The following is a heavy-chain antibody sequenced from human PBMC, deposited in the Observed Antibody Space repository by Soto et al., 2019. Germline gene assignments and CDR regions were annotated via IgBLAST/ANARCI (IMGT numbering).Heavy chain of an antibody. Sequence: QVQLVQSGAEVKKPGSSVKVSCKASGGTFSSYTISWVRQAPGQGLEWMGRIIPILAIANYAQKFQGRGTITADKPTSTDYMELSSLRSEDTAVYYCARATVTGKNWFDPWGQGTLVTVSS. V-gene: IGHV1-69*02. CDR3: ARATVTGKNWFDP. CDR1: GGTFSSYT. D-gene: IGHD4-17*01. J-gene: IGHJ5*02. CDR2: IIPILAIA.